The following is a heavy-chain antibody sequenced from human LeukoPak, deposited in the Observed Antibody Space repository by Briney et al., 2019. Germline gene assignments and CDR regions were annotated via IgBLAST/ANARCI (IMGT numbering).Heavy chain of an antibody. CDR2: IYYSGST. Sequence: PSETLSLTCTVSGGSISGYYWSWIRQPPGKGLEWIGYIYYSGSTNYNPSLKSRATISVDTSKNQFSLKLSSVTAADTAVYYCARGEAGGGSSWSTTPIMDVWGKGTTVTVSS. CDR1: GGSISGYY. V-gene: IGHV4-59*01. CDR3: ARGEAGGGSSWSTTPIMDV. J-gene: IGHJ6*03. D-gene: IGHD6-13*01.